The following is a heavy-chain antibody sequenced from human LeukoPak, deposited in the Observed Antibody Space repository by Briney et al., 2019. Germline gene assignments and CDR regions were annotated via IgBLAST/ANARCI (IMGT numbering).Heavy chain of an antibody. J-gene: IGHJ4*02. V-gene: IGHV3-23*01. D-gene: IGHD3-22*01. Sequence: GGSLRLSCAASGFTFSSYGMSWVRQAPGKGLEWVSGISGSGGSSYYADSVKGRFTISRDNSKNTLYLQMNSLRAEDTAVYYCARASYSYDINGWVPFDYWGQGTLVTVSS. CDR2: ISGSGGSS. CDR1: GFTFSSYG. CDR3: ARASYSYDINGWVPFDY.